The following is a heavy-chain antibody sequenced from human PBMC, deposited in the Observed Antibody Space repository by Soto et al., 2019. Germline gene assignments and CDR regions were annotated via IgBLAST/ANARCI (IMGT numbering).Heavy chain of an antibody. J-gene: IGHJ4*02. D-gene: IGHD1-26*01. CDR1: GFTFSSYG. V-gene: IGHV3-30*18. CDR2: ISYDGSNK. CDR3: AKIVSGSDGRDY. Sequence: QVQLVESGGGVVQPGRSLRLSCAASGFTFSSYGMHWVRQAPGKGLEWVAVISYDGSNKYYADSVKGRFTISRDNSKTTLYLQMNSLRAEDTAVYYCAKIVSGSDGRDYWGQGTLVTVSS.